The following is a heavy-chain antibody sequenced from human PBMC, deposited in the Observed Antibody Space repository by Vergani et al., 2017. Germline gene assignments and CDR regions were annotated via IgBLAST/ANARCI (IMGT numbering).Heavy chain of an antibody. D-gene: IGHD5-18*01. CDR1: GFTFSDYW. CDR3: ARGYSYVIY. Sequence: EVQLVESGGGLVQPGGSRRLSCAVSGFTFSDYWMSWVRQAPGKGLEWVANIKKDGSEKYYAESLKGRFTISRDNAKNSLYLQMNSLRVEDTAVYYCARGYSYVIYWGQGTLVTVSS. CDR2: IKKDGSEK. V-gene: IGHV3-7*03. J-gene: IGHJ4*02.